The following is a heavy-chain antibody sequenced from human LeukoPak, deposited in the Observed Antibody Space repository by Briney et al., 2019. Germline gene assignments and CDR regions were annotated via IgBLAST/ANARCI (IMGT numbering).Heavy chain of an antibody. CDR3: ARDIEQLVLDY. V-gene: IGHV3-48*01. D-gene: IGHD6-6*01. CDR2: ISSSSSTI. J-gene: IGHJ4*02. CDR1: GFTFSSYS. Sequence: GGSLRLSCAASGFTFSSYSMNWVRQAPGKGLEWVSYISSSSSTINYADSVKGRFTISRDNAKNSLYLQMNSLRAEDTAVYYCARDIEQLVLDYWGQGTLVTVSS.